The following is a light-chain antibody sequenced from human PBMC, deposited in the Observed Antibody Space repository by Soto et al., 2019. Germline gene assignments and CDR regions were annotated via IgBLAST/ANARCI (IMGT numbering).Light chain of an antibody. CDR2: GVS. CDR1: QSVTSNY. J-gene: IGKJ1*01. Sequence: ETVMTHSPATLSVSPCERATLSFSASQSVTSNYLAWYQQKPGQAPRLLIYGVSSRATGIPDRFSGSGSGTDFSLTISSLEPEDFAVYYCQQRSHWPRTFGQGTKVDIK. CDR3: QQRSHWPRT. V-gene: IGKV3D-20*02.